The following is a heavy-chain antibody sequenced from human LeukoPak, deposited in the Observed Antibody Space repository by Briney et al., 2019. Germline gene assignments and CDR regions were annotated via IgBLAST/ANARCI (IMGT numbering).Heavy chain of an antibody. CDR3: ARARADWFDP. CDR1: GGSISSYY. CDR2: IYYSGST. J-gene: IGHJ5*02. V-gene: IGHV4-59*01. Sequence: SETLSLTRTVSGGSISSYYWSWIRQPPGKGLEWIGYIYYSGSTNYNPSLKSRVTISVDTSKNQFSLKLSSVTAADTAVYYCARARADWFDPWGQGTLVTVSS.